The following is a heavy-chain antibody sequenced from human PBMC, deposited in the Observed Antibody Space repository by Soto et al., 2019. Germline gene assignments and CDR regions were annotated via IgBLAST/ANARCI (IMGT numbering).Heavy chain of an antibody. D-gene: IGHD4-17*01. Sequence: QVQLVQSEADVKKPGSSVKVSCKSSGGTFSRFSINWVRQAPGRGLEWMGGVIPIFDIINYAEKFQGRVTITADKSTNTAYMELSSLTSEDTAVYYCVRDGGTTVITKFDYWGQGTLVIVSS. V-gene: IGHV1-69*17. J-gene: IGHJ4*02. CDR2: VIPIFDII. CDR3: VRDGGTTVITKFDY. CDR1: GGTFSRFS.